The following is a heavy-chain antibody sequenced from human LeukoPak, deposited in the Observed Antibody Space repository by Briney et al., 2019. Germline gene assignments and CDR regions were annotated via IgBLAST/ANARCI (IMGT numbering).Heavy chain of an antibody. CDR3: ARGEGWFDP. CDR2: IYHSGST. Sequence: SKPFSPTCAAPGGPIASGGSPGAGFGSPQGKALEWIGYIYHSGSTYYNPSLKSRVTISVDRSKNQFSLKLSSVTAADTAVYYYARGEGWFDPWGQGTLVTASS. J-gene: IGHJ5*02. V-gene: IGHV4-30-2*01. CDR1: GGPIASGGSP.